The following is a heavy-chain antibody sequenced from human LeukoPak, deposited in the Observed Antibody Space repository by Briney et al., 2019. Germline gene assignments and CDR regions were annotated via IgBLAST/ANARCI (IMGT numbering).Heavy chain of an antibody. V-gene: IGHV4-4*07. CDR1: GGSLSSYY. CDR2: IYTSGST. Sequence: SETLSLTCTVSGGSLSSYYWSWIRQPAGKGLEWIGRIYTSGSTNYNPSLKSRVTMSVDTSKNQFSLKLSSVTAADTAVYYCARVLYYDFWSGYYTGWFDPWGQGTLVTVSS. CDR3: ARVLYYDFWSGYYTGWFDP. J-gene: IGHJ5*02. D-gene: IGHD3-3*01.